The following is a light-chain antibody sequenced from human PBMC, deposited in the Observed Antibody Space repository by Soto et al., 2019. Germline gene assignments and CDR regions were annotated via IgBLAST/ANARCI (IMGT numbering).Light chain of an antibody. CDR2: DVS. CDR3: CSFAGSYTFDVV. V-gene: IGLV2-11*01. J-gene: IGLJ2*01. CDR1: SSDVGGYNY. Sequence: QSVLTQPRSVSGSPGQSVTISCTGTSSDVGGYNYVSWYQQHPGKAPKLMIYDVSKRPSGVPDRFSGSKSGNTASLTISGLQAEDEADYYCCSFAGSYTFDVVFGGGTKLT.